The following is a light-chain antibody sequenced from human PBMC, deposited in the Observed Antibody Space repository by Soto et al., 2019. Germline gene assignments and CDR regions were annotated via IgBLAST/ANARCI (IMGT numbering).Light chain of an antibody. J-gene: IGLJ3*02. Sequence: QSALTQPRSVSGSPGQSVTISCTGTSSDVGDYNYVSWYQQYPGKAPKLVIYDVSKRPSGVPDRFSGSKFGNTASLTISGLQAEDEAEYYCCSFAGSYTFWVFGGGTKLTVL. CDR3: CSFAGSYTFWV. CDR1: SSDVGDYNY. V-gene: IGLV2-11*01. CDR2: DVS.